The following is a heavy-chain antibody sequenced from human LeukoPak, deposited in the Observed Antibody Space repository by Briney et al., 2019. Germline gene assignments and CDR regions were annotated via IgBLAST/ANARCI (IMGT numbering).Heavy chain of an antibody. CDR1: GFTFGDYA. J-gene: IGHJ4*02. V-gene: IGHV3-49*04. CDR2: IRSKAYGGTT. D-gene: IGHD1-1*01. Sequence: PGGSLRLSCTASGFTFGDYAMSWVRQAPGKGLEWVGFIRSKAYGGTTEYAASVKGRFTISRDDSKSIAYLQMNSLKTEDTAVYYCTRENEASYVASFDYWGQGTLVTVSS. CDR3: TRENEASYVASFDY.